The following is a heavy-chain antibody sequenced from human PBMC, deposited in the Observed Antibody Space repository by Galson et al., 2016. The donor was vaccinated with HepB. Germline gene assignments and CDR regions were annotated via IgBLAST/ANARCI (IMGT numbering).Heavy chain of an antibody. CDR1: EFTVSNFA. D-gene: IGHD6-19*01. CDR3: ARAFRYGTGWYGRNDY. J-gene: IGHJ4*02. Sequence: SLRLSCAASEFTVSNFAMSWVRQTPGKGLEWVSAINGGSTYYADTVKGRFIISRDTSKNTLYLQMNSLRAEDTAIYYCARAFRYGTGWYGRNDYWGQGTLVTVSS. CDR2: INGGST. V-gene: IGHV3-23*01.